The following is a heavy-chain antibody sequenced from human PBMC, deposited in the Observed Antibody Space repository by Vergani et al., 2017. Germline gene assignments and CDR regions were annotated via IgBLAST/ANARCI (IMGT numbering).Heavy chain of an antibody. CDR1: GGTFSSYA. CDR3: ARHIVVVPAAITMSAGYGMDV. D-gene: IGHD2-2*02. CDR2: IIPIFGTA. V-gene: IGHV1-69*18. Sequence: QVQLVQSGAEVKKPGSSVKVSCKASGGTFSSYAISWVRQAPGQGLEWMGRIIPIFGTANYAQKFQGRVTITADESTSTAYMALSSLRSEDTAVYYCARHIVVVPAAITMSAGYGMDVWGQGTTVTVSS. J-gene: IGHJ6*02.